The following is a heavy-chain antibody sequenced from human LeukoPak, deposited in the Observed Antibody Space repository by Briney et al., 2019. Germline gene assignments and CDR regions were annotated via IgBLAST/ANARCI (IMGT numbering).Heavy chain of an antibody. D-gene: IGHD2-15*01. CDR2: IIPIFGTA. CDR1: GGTFSSYA. V-gene: IGHV1-69*13. Sequence: ASVEVSCKASGGTFSSYAISWVRQAPGQGLEWMGGIIPIFGTANYAQKFQGRVTITADESTSTAYMELSSLRSEDTAVYYCARDHTDKLGYWGIYMDVWGKGTTVTVSS. CDR3: ARDHTDKLGYWGIYMDV. J-gene: IGHJ6*03.